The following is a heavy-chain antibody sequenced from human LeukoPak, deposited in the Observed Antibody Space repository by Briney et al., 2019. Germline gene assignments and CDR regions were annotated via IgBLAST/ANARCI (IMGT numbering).Heavy chain of an antibody. CDR1: GYTFTRHY. D-gene: IGHD2-21*02. V-gene: IGHV1-46*01. J-gene: IGHJ4*02. Sequence: ASVKVSCKASGYTFTRHYMNWVRQAPGQGLEWMGKINPSSGGTGYAQKFQGRVTMTRDTSTSTVYMELTSLRSEDTAVYYCARDSDIVVVTAIRHFDYWGQGTLVTVSS. CDR2: INPSSGGT. CDR3: ARDSDIVVVTAIRHFDY.